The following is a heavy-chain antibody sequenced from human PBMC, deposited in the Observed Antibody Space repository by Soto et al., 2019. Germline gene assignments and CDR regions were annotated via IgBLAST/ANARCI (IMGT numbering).Heavy chain of an antibody. V-gene: IGHV5-51*01. D-gene: IGHD3-9*01. CDR3: ARLRVDILTGHPRPHFDY. Sequence: EVQLVQSGAEVKKPGESLKISCKGSGYSFTSYWIGWVRQMPGKGLEWMGIIYPGDSDTRYSPSFQGQVTISADKSISTAYLQWSSLKASDTAMYYCARLRVDILTGHPRPHFDYWGQGTLVTVSS. CDR2: IYPGDSDT. J-gene: IGHJ4*02. CDR1: GYSFTSYW.